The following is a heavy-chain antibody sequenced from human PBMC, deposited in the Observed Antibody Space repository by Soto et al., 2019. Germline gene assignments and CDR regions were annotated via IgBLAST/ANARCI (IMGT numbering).Heavy chain of an antibody. CDR1: GGSVNGYY. CDR2: INHTGGT. V-gene: IGHV4-34*01. J-gene: IGHJ5*02. D-gene: IGHD3-3*01. CDR3: ATRITVFGLLIPPFDP. Sequence: SETLSLTCAVYGGSVNGYYWNWIHQPPGKGLEWIGEINHTGGTHYNPSLKSRVTMSVDTSKNQFSLRLSSVTAADTAIYYCATRITVFGLLIPPFDPWGQGTQVTVSS.